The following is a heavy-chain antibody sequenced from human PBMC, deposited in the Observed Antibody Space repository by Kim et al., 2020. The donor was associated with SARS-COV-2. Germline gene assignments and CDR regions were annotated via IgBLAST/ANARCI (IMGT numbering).Heavy chain of an antibody. CDR2: ISYDGSNK. J-gene: IGHJ4*02. Sequence: GGSLRLSCAASGFTFSSYGMHWVRQAPGKGLEWVAVISYDGSNKYYADSVKGRFTISRDNSKNTLYLQMNSLRAEDTAVYYCAKTDDLLLWFGELDYWGQGTLVTVSS. CDR1: GFTFSSYG. V-gene: IGHV3-30*18. D-gene: IGHD3-10*01. CDR3: AKTDDLLLWFGELDY.